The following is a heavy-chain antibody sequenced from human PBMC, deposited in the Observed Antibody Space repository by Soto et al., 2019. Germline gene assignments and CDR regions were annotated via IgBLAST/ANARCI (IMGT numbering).Heavy chain of an antibody. Sequence: SETLSLTCAAYGGSFSGYYWTWIRQPPGTGLEWIGEINHSGSTYYNPSLKSRVTISIDRSRNQFSLKLSSVTAEDTAVYYCARVPDYWGQGILVTVSS. CDR3: ARVPDY. D-gene: IGHD2-2*01. CDR1: GGSFSGYY. J-gene: IGHJ4*02. CDR2: INHSGST. V-gene: IGHV4-34*01.